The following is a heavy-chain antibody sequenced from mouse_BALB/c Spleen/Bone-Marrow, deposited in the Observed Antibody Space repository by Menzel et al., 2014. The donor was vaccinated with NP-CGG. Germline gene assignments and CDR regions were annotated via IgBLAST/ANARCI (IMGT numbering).Heavy chain of an antibody. J-gene: IGHJ4*01. CDR2: ISGGGSYT. Sequence: EVQVVESGGGLVKPGGSLKLSCAASGFTFSSYGMFWVRQTPEKRLVWVATISGGGSYTYYPDSVKGRFTISRDNAKNNLCLQMSSLRSEDTALYYCARGHYRYDAYAMDYWGQGTSVTVSS. D-gene: IGHD2-14*01. CDR1: GFTFSSYG. V-gene: IGHV5-9-2*01. CDR3: ARGHYRYDAYAMDY.